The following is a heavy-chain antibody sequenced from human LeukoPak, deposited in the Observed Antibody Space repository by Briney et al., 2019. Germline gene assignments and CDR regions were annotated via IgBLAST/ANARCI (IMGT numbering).Heavy chain of an antibody. CDR2: IYSVGST. V-gene: IGHV3-66*01. CDR1: GFTVSNSY. CDR3: ARDLFYSDQRVDVFDI. D-gene: IGHD3-22*01. Sequence: PGGSLRLSCAASGFTVSNSYMGWVRQAPAKGLEWVSVIYSVGSTYYADSVRGQFTISRDNSKNTLYVEVNSLRPEDTAMYYCARDLFYSDQRVDVFDIWGQGTMVTVSS. J-gene: IGHJ3*02.